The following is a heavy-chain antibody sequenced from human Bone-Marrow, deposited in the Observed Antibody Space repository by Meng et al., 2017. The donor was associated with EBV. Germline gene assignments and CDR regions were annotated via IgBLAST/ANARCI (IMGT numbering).Heavy chain of an antibody. J-gene: IGHJ4*02. CDR2: IHHTGNT. V-gene: IGHV4-34*01. CDR3: ARGLVGATTGLIDY. D-gene: IGHD1-26*01. Sequence: QVLPKHGGAGMLKASETLSLSCAVYGGSFSGYYWTWIRQPPGKGLEWIGEIHHTGNTNYNPSLKSRVTISVDRSKNQFSLKMKSVTAADTAVYYCARGLVGATTGLIDYWGQRALVTVSS. CDR1: GGSFSGYY.